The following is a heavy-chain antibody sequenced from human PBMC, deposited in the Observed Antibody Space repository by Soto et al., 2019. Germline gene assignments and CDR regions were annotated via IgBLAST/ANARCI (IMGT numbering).Heavy chain of an antibody. CDR1: GFTFSNAW. CDR3: TTLDGDYPASAWYYYYVMDV. D-gene: IGHD4-17*01. J-gene: IGHJ6*02. V-gene: IGHV3-15*07. Sequence: EVQLVESGGGLVKPGGSLRLSCAASGFTFSNAWMNWVRQAPGKGLEWVGRIKSKTDGGTTDYAAPVKGRFTISRDNSKNTLYLQMNSLKTEDPAVYYCTTLDGDYPASAWYYYYVMDVWGQGTTVTVSS. CDR2: IKSKTDGGTT.